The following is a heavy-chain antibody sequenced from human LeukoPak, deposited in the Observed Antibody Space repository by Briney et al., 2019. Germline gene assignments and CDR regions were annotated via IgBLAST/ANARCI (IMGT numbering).Heavy chain of an antibody. CDR3: ARYGSGSYSDDHFQH. J-gene: IGHJ1*01. V-gene: IGHV4-59*08. D-gene: IGHD3-10*01. Sequence: SEALSLTCTVSGGSISGYYWSWIRQPPGKGLEWIGFIYYSGSTKYNPSLKSRVTISVDTSKNQFSLKLTSVTAADTAVYYCARYGSGSYSDDHFQHWGQGTLVTVSS. CDR1: GGSISGYY. CDR2: IYYSGST.